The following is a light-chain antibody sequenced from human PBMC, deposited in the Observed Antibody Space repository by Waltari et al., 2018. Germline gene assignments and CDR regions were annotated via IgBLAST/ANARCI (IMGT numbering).Light chain of an antibody. V-gene: IGLV1-40*01. CDR2: GNS. CDR3: QSYDISLSGSV. J-gene: IGLJ1*01. CDR1: SSNIGADYE. Sequence: QSVLTQPPSVSGAPGQRVTISCTGSSSNIGADYEVHWYQQLPGTAPKVLRYGNSQRPSGVPERFSGSKAGTSASLAITGLQAEDEAAYYCQSYDISLSGSVFGTGTKVTVL.